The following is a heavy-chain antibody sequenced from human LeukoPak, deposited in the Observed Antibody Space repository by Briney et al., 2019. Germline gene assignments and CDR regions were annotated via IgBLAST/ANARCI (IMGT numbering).Heavy chain of an antibody. CDR3: ARSFGWELLFYDY. CDR1: GFTFSSYG. D-gene: IGHD1-26*01. CDR2: ISYDGSNK. Sequence: HPGGSLRLSCAASGFTFSSYGMHWVRQAPGKGLEWVAVISYDGSNKYYADSVKGRFTISRDNAKNSLYLQMNSLRAEDTAVYYCARSFGWELLFYDYWGQGTLVTVSS. J-gene: IGHJ4*02. V-gene: IGHV3-30*03.